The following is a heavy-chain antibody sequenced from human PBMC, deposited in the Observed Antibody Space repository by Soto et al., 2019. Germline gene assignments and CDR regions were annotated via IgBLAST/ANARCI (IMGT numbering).Heavy chain of an antibody. CDR1: GFTFSSYG. D-gene: IGHD3-10*01. CDR2: IWYDGTNK. CDR3: ARDQGSSRYGMDV. Sequence: QVQLVESGGGVVQPGRSLRLSCAASGFTFSSYGMHWVRQAPGKGLEWVAVIWYDGTNKYYADSVKGRFIISRDNSKNPLYLQMNSLRAEDTAVYYCARDQGSSRYGMDVWGQGTTVTVSS. V-gene: IGHV3-33*01. J-gene: IGHJ6*02.